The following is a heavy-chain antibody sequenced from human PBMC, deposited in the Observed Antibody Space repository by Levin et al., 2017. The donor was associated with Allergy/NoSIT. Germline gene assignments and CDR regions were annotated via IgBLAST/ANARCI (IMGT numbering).Heavy chain of an antibody. CDR1: GFTFNNYA. Sequence: GGSLRLSCAASGFTFNNYAMSWVRQAPGKGLEWVSAIIYSGVGTYYADSVKGRFTISRDNSKNTMYLQMNSLRAEDTAVYFCAKDAIRGSDQPYYFDYWGQGTLVTASS. D-gene: IGHD6-19*01. CDR2: IIYSGVGT. J-gene: IGHJ4*02. CDR3: AKDAIRGSDQPYYFDY. V-gene: IGHV3-23*01.